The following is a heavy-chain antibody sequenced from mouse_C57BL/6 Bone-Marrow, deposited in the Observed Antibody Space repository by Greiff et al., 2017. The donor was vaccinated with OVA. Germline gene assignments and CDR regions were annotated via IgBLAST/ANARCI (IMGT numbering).Heavy chain of an antibody. Sequence: EVQGVESGGDLVKPGGSLKLSCAASGFTFSSYGMSWVRQTPDKRLEWVATISSGGSYTYYPDSVKGRFTISRDNAKNTLYLQMSSLKSEDTAMYYCASLLFYYAMDYGGQGTSVTVSS. J-gene: IGHJ4*01. CDR3: ASLLFYYAMDY. CDR1: GFTFSSYG. V-gene: IGHV5-6*01. CDR2: ISSGGSYT. D-gene: IGHD2-1*01.